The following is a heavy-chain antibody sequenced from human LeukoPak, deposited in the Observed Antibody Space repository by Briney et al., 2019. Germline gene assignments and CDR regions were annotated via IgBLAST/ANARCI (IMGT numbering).Heavy chain of an antibody. CDR2: INAGNGNT. CDR3: ARDPSRPSERGYSLAGAWFDP. Sequence: GASVKVSCKASGYTFTSYGISWVRQAPGQGLEWMGWINAGNGNTKYSQKFQGRVTITRDTSASTAYMELSSLRSEDTAVYYCARDPSRPSERGYSLAGAWFDPWGQGTLVTVSS. CDR1: GYTFTSYG. V-gene: IGHV1-3*01. J-gene: IGHJ5*02. D-gene: IGHD5-18*01.